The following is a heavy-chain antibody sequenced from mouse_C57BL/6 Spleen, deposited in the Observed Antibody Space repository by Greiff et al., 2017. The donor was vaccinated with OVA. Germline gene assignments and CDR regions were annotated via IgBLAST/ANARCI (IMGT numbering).Heavy chain of an antibody. CDR3: ARDGGLGAWFAY. CDR1: GFTFSSYA. D-gene: IGHD4-1*01. CDR2: ISDGGSYT. J-gene: IGHJ3*01. V-gene: IGHV5-4*01. Sequence: EVKLVESGGGLVKPGGSLKLSCAASGFTFSSYAMSWVRQTPEKRLEWVATISDGGSYTYYPDNVKGRFTISRDNAKNNLYLQMSHLKSEDTAMYYCARDGGLGAWFAYWGQGTLVTVSA.